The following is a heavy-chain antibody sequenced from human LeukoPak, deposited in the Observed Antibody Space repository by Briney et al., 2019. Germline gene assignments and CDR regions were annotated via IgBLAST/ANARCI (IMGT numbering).Heavy chain of an antibody. CDR1: GFTFSSYG. V-gene: IGHV3-30*18. CDR2: ISYDGSNK. CDR3: AKDVGAGYEAPDY. Sequence: GRSLRLSCAASGFTFSSYGIHWVRQAPGKGLEWMAVISYDGSNKYYADSVKGRFTISRDNSKNTLYLQMNSLRAEDSAVYYCAKDVGAGYEAPDYWGQGTLVTVSS. J-gene: IGHJ4*02. D-gene: IGHD5-12*01.